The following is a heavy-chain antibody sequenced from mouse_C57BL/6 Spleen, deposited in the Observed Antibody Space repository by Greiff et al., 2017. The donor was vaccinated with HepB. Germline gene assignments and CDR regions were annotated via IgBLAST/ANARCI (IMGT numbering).Heavy chain of an antibody. CDR2: ISSGSSTI. CDR3: AILSSGFAY. Sequence: EVKLVESGGGLVKPGGSLKLSCAASGFTFSDYGMHWVRQAPEKGLEWVAYISSGSSTIYYADTVKGRFTISRDNAKNTLFLQRTSLRSEDTAMYYCAILSSGFAYWGQGTLVTVSA. V-gene: IGHV5-17*01. CDR1: GFTFSDYG. J-gene: IGHJ3*01. D-gene: IGHD1-1*01.